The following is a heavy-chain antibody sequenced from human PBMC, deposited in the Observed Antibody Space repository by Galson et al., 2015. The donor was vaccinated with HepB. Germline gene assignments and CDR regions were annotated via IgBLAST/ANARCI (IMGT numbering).Heavy chain of an antibody. D-gene: IGHD6-19*01. J-gene: IGHJ4*02. CDR1: GYRFTNYW. CDR2: IYPGDSDS. V-gene: IGHV5-51*03. Sequence: SGAEVKKPGESLRISCKGSGYRFTNYWIGWVRQMPGKGLEWMGIIYPGDSDSKYSPSFQGQVTISADKSISTAYLQWSSLKASDTAMYYCARRESGSGWYYFDYWGQGTLVTVSS. CDR3: ARRESGSGWYYFDY.